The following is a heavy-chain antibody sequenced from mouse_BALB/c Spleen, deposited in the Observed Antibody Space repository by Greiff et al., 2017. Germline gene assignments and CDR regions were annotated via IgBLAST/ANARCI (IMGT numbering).Heavy chain of an antibody. CDR3: ARQRGYYAMDY. J-gene: IGHJ4*01. Sequence: DVKLVESGGGLVQPGGSRKLSCAASGFTFSSFGMHWVRQAPEKGLEWVAYISSGSSTIYYADTVKGRFTISRDNPKNTLFLQMTSLRSEDTAMYYCARQRGYYAMDYWGQGTSGTVSS. CDR1: GFTFSSFG. CDR2: ISSGSSTI. V-gene: IGHV5-17*02.